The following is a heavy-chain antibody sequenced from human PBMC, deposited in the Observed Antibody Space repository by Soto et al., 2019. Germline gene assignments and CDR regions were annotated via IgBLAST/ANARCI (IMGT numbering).Heavy chain of an antibody. Sequence: SETLSLTCTVSGASISSYYWNWIRQPPGKGLEWIGYMHDSGSTSYNPSLKSRVTISVDTSKNQFSLKLSSVTAADTAVYYCATQEVGGTYVYTFDPWGQGTLVTVSS. V-gene: IGHV4-4*08. CDR3: ATQEVGGTYVYTFDP. CDR1: GASISSYY. CDR2: MHDSGST. J-gene: IGHJ5*02. D-gene: IGHD1-26*01.